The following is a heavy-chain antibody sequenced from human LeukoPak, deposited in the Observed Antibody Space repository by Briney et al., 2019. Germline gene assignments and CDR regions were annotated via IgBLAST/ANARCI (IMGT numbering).Heavy chain of an antibody. Sequence: SETLSVTSAVYRESFCGYYGSWIRQPPGKGREWIGEINHSGSTNYNPSLKRRVTISVVTSKNQFSLKLSSVTAADTAVYYCARAMPDCSSTSCYSVWGQGTLVTVSS. CDR1: RESFCGYY. J-gene: IGHJ4*02. CDR3: ARAMPDCSSTSCYSV. V-gene: IGHV4-34*01. CDR2: INHSGST. D-gene: IGHD2-2*01.